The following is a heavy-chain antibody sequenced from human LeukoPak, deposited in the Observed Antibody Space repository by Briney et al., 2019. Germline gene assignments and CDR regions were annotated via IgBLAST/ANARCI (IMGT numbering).Heavy chain of an antibody. J-gene: IGHJ4*02. D-gene: IGHD6-19*01. V-gene: IGHV3-7*01. CDR2: IKQDGSEK. CDR1: GFTFGTHW. CDR3: AAMAYGYINY. Sequence: GGSLRLSCAASGFTFGTHWMSWVRQAPGEGLEWVANIKQDGSEKYYVDSMKGRFTISRDNAKNSLYLQMNSLRAEDTAVYYCAAMAYGYINYWGQGTLVTVSS.